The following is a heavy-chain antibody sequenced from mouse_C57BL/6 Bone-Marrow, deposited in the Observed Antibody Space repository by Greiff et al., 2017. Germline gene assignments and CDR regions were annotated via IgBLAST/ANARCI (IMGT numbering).Heavy chain of an antibody. CDR1: GYTFTSYW. CDR3: ARSYYLYFDY. CDR2: IDPSDSYT. D-gene: IGHD2-10*01. V-gene: IGHV1-69*01. J-gene: IGHJ2*01. Sequence: QVHVKQPGAELVMPGASVKLSCKASGYTFTSYWMHWVKQRPGQGLEWIGEIDPSDSYTNYNQKFKGKSTLTVDKSSSTAYMQLSSLTSEDSAVYYCARSYYLYFDYWGQGTTLTVSS.